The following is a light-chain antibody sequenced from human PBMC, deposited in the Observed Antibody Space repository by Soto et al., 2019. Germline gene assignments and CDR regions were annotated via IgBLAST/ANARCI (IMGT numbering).Light chain of an antibody. CDR2: GAS. V-gene: IGKV3-15*01. Sequence: EIVMTKYNSTLSVSPGERSTLSCISSQSFTSNVAWYQQKPGQAPRLLIYGASTRATGIPARFSGSGSGTEFTLTISSLQSEDYAVYYCHQYNNWPPWTFGQRTKVDI. J-gene: IGKJ1*01. CDR3: HQYNNWPPWT. CDR1: QSFTSN.